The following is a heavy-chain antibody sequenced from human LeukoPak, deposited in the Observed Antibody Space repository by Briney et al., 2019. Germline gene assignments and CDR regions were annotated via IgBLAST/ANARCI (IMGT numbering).Heavy chain of an antibody. CDR1: SGSISNYY. CDR2: IHYSGST. CDR3: ARTLAAYYYYGMDV. J-gene: IGHJ6*02. D-gene: IGHD2-15*01. V-gene: IGHV4-59*01. Sequence: PSETLSLTCTVSSGSISNYYWSWIQQPPGKGLEWIGYIHYSGSTNYNPPLKSRVTISVDTSKNQFSLNLSSVTAADTAVYYCARTLAAYYYYGMDVWGQGTTVTVSS.